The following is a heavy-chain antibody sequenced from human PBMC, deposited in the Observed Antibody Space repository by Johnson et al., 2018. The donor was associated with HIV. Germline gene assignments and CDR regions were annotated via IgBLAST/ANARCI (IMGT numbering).Heavy chain of an antibody. CDR3: AKDNWGAYAFDI. CDR1: GFTFDDYG. V-gene: IGHV3-20*04. Sequence: VRLVESGGGVVRPGGSLRLSCAASGFTFDDYGMSWVRQAPGKGLEWVSGINWNGGSTGYADAVKGRFTISRDNAKNSLYLQMNSLRAEDTALYYCAKDNWGAYAFDIWGQGTMVTVSS. J-gene: IGHJ3*02. D-gene: IGHD7-27*01. CDR2: INWNGGST.